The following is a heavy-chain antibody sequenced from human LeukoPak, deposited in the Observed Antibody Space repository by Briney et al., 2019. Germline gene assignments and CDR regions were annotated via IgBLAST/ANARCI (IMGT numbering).Heavy chain of an antibody. Sequence: GGSLRLSCVASGFTFSRQAMTWVRQAPGKGLEWVPSISGSGSSTYYADSVKGRFTISRDNSKNTLYLQMNSLRAEDTAVYYCAKDSRYCSSTSCYPPRDYYYYYMDVWGKGTTVTVSS. CDR2: ISGSGSST. CDR3: AKDSRYCSSTSCYPPRDYYYYYMDV. J-gene: IGHJ6*03. CDR1: GFTFSRQA. V-gene: IGHV3-23*01. D-gene: IGHD2-2*01.